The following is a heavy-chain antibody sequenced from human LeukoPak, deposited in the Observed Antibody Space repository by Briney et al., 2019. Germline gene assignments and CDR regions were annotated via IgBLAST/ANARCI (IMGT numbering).Heavy chain of an antibody. CDR3: TRDTIMIRGGRYFDY. J-gene: IGHJ4*02. CDR2: ITDSGST. V-gene: IGHV4-31*03. D-gene: IGHD3-10*01. CDR1: GGPISSCRHY. Sequence: SDPLSLTCTVSGGPISSCRHYWPRIRRDPGKGLVWIVQITDSGSTYYTPSLESRVTTSIETSKNQFSLKLRSVTAADTAVYFCTRDTIMIRGGRYFDYWGQGTLVTVSS.